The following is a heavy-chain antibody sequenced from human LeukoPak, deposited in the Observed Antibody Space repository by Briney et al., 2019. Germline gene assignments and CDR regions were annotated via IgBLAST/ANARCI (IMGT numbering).Heavy chain of an antibody. Sequence: GSLRLSCAASGFTFSSYSMNWVRQPPGKGLEWIGEINHSGSTNYNPSLKSRVTISVDTSKNQFSLKLSSVTAADTAVYYCARLGSQLGDFDYWGQGTLVTVSS. CDR3: ARLGSQLGDFDY. CDR2: INHSGST. D-gene: IGHD6-6*01. CDR1: GFTFSSYS. J-gene: IGHJ4*02. V-gene: IGHV4-34*01.